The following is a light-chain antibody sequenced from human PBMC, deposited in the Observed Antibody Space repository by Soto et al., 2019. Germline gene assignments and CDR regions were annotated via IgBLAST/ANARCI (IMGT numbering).Light chain of an antibody. Sequence: QSVLTQPASVSGSPGQSITISCTGTSSDVGGYNYVSWYQQHPSKAPKLMNYDVNNRPSGVSKRFSGSKSGNTASLTISGFQAEDEADYYCSSYTSSSTGVFGTGTKVTVL. CDR3: SSYTSSSTGV. CDR2: DVN. V-gene: IGLV2-14*01. CDR1: SSDVGGYNY. J-gene: IGLJ1*01.